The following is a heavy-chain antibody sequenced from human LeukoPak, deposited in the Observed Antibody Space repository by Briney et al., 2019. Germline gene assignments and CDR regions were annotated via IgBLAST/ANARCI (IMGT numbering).Heavy chain of an antibody. CDR1: GFTFSNAW. Sequence: GGSLRLSCAASGFTFSNAWMSWVRQAPGKGLEWVSAISGSGGSTYYADSVKGRFTISRDNSKNTLYLQMNSLRAEDTAVYYCAKDGPIVGATTPDYWGQGTLVTVSS. V-gene: IGHV3-23*01. D-gene: IGHD1-26*01. CDR3: AKDGPIVGATTPDY. J-gene: IGHJ4*02. CDR2: ISGSGGST.